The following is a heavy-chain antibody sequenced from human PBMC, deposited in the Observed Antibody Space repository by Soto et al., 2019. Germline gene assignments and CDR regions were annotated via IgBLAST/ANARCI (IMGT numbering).Heavy chain of an antibody. CDR1: GYNFSSYW. CDR3: ARVIAADIYDSEDQHSLVWYLDL. Sequence: GESLKISCQGSGYNFSSYWIGWVRQMPGKGLEWMAILYPGDSQTRYNPSFQGQVTISADNSISTAYLQWASLKASDSAIYYCARVIAADIYDSEDQHSLVWYLDLWGRGTLVTLYS. D-gene: IGHD3-9*01. CDR2: LYPGDSQT. J-gene: IGHJ2*01. V-gene: IGHV5-51*01.